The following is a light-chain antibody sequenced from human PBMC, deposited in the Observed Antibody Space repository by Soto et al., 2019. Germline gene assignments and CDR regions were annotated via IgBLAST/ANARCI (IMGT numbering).Light chain of an antibody. CDR1: QSVNDNY. V-gene: IGKV3-20*01. Sequence: EIVLTQSPGTLSLSPRERATLSCRASQSVNDNYLAWYQHKPVQAPRLLIYGASSRAPGIPDRFSGSGSGTDFTLTISRLEPEDFALYYCQQYAASPRPFGQGTQVEVK. J-gene: IGKJ1*01. CDR3: QQYAASPRP. CDR2: GAS.